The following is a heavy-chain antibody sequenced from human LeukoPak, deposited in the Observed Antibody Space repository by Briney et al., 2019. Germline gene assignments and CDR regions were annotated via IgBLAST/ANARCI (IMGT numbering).Heavy chain of an antibody. CDR2: IYTSGST. Sequence: SETLSLTCTVSGGSISSCSYYWSWIRQPAGKGLEWIGRIYTSGSTNYNPSLKSRVTISVDTSKNQFSLKLSSVTAADTAVYYCARVAIIVGAHDAFDIWGQGTMVTVSS. D-gene: IGHD1-26*01. CDR1: GGSISSCSYY. J-gene: IGHJ3*02. CDR3: ARVAIIVGAHDAFDI. V-gene: IGHV4-61*02.